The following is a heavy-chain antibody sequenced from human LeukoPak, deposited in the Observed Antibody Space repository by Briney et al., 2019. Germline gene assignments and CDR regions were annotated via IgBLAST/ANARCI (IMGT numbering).Heavy chain of an antibody. D-gene: IGHD4-17*01. J-gene: IGHJ3*01. V-gene: IGHV3-23*01. CDR3: GRDPNGDFVGAFDF. CDR2: IRGSGDGT. Sequence: GGSLRLSCAASGFTFSSYWMTWVRQAPGKGLEWVSSIRGSGDGTSYADSVKGRFTMSRDNYQNTLYLQMNSLRAEDTAIYYCGRDPNGDFVGAFDFWGQGTLVTVSS. CDR1: GFTFSSYW.